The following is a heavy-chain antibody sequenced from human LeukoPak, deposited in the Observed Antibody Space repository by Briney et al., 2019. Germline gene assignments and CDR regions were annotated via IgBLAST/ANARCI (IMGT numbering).Heavy chain of an antibody. CDR2: INPNNGGT. J-gene: IGHJ4*02. CDR1: GYTFTDYY. D-gene: IGHD6-13*01. CDR3: ARGYSSPVPNFDY. Sequence: ASVKVSCKASGYTFTDYYMHWVRQAPGQRLEWMGWINPNNGGTSYAQKFQGRVTMTRDTSITTSYMELPSLTSDDTAVYYCARGYSSPVPNFDYWGQGTLVTVSS. V-gene: IGHV1-2*02.